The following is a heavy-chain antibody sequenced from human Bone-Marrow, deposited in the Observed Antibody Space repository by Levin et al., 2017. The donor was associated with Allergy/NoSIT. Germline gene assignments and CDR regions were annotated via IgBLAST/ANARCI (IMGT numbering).Heavy chain of an antibody. V-gene: IGHV3-33*01. CDR2: IWYSGSRQ. D-gene: IGHD5-12*01. J-gene: IGHJ6*02. Sequence: GGSLRLSCAASGFTFTSYGMHWVRQAPGKGLEWVAVIWYSGSRQYYGESVKGRFTISRDSSKNTFFLQMNNLTVEDTAVYFCARDIGYEATFYGLDVWGQGTTVTVSS. CDR3: ARDIGYEATFYGLDV. CDR1: GFTFTSYG.